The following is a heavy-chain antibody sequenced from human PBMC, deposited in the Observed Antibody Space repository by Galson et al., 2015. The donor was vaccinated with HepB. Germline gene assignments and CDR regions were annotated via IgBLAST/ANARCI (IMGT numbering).Heavy chain of an antibody. V-gene: IGHV3-30*09. CDR2: ILYDGSDQ. D-gene: IGHD3-22*01. CDR3: ARGGYYDTLLHGMDV. J-gene: IGHJ6*02. CDR1: GFTFSSYA. Sequence: SLRLSCAASGFTFSSYAMHWVRQAPGKGPEWVARILYDGSDQDYVDSVRGRFAISRENSKSTLYLQMNSLRLEDTAIYYCARGGYYDTLLHGMDVWGQGTTVIVSS.